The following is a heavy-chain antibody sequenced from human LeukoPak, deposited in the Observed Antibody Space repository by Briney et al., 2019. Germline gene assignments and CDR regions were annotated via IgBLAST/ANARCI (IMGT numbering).Heavy chain of an antibody. CDR3: ARDHEYSSSWYRGGGYFDY. Sequence: ASVKVSCKASGYTFTSYYMHWVRQAPGQGLEWMGIINPSGGSTSYAQKFQGRVTMTGDTSTSTVYMELSSLRSEDTAVYYCARDHEYSSSWYRGGGYFDYWGQGTLVTVSS. D-gene: IGHD6-13*01. J-gene: IGHJ4*02. CDR1: GYTFTSYY. V-gene: IGHV1-46*01. CDR2: INPSGGST.